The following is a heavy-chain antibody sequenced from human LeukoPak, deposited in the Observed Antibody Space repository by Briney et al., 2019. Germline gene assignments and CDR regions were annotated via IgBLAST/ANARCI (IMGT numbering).Heavy chain of an antibody. CDR2: IIPIFGTT. V-gene: IGHV1-69*06. Sequence: SVKVSCKASGGTFNSYAISWVRQAPGQGLEWMGGIIPIFGTTNYARKFRGRVTLTADKSTRTAYMELSSLRSGDTAVYYCAIDNDSRDPPHFDYWGQGTLVTVSS. D-gene: IGHD3-16*01. J-gene: IGHJ4*02. CDR1: GGTFNSYA. CDR3: AIDNDSRDPPHFDY.